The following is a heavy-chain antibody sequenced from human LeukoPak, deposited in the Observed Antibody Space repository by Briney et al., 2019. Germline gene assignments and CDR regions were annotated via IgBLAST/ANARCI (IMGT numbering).Heavy chain of an antibody. J-gene: IGHJ4*02. D-gene: IGHD3-3*01. V-gene: IGHV3-48*04. Sequence: GGSLRLSCAASGFTFSSYSMNWVRQAPGKGLEWVSYISDSGRTTFYADSVKGRFTISRDNAKNSLYLQMGSLRVEDTAVYYCARGPSPLGYYDFPSWGQGTLVTVSS. CDR1: GFTFSSYS. CDR3: ARGPSPLGYYDFPS. CDR2: ISDSGRTT.